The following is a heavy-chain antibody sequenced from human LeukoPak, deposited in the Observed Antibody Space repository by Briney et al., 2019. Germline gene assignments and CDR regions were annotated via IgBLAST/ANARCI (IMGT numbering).Heavy chain of an antibody. V-gene: IGHV1-8*01. D-gene: IGHD4-23*01. J-gene: IGHJ4*02. CDR1: GYTLTSYD. Sequence: ASVKVSCKASGYTLTSYDINWVRQATGQGLEWMGWMNPNSGRTGYAQNFQGRITITRNTSISTAYMELSSLRSEDTAVYYCATDMTTVVTPSFDYWGQGTLVTVSS. CDR3: ATDMTTVVTPSFDY. CDR2: MNPNSGRT.